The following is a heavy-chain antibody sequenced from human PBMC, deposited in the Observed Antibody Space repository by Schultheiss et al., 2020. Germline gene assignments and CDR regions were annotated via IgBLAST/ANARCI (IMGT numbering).Heavy chain of an antibody. CDR3: ARDRGAAAGTGSDY. CDR1: GFTFSSYG. J-gene: IGHJ4*02. D-gene: IGHD6-13*01. CDR2: IWYDGSNK. Sequence: SLRLSCAASGFTFSSYGMHWVRQAPGKGLEWVAVIWYDGSNKYYADSVKGRFTISRDNSKNTLYLQMNSLRAEDTAVYYCARDRGAAAGTGSDYWGQGTLVTVSS. V-gene: IGHV3-33*01.